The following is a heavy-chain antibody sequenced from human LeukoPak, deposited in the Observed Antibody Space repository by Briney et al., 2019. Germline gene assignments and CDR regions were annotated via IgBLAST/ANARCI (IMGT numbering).Heavy chain of an antibody. Sequence: SVKVSCKASGGTFSSYAISWVRQAPGQGLEWMGGIIPIFGTANYAQKFQGRVTITADKSTGTAYMELSSLRSEDTAVYYCAREFGYSYGLVNHGMDVWGKGTTVTVSS. CDR3: AREFGYSYGLVNHGMDV. J-gene: IGHJ6*04. D-gene: IGHD5-18*01. CDR2: IIPIFGTA. CDR1: GGTFSSYA. V-gene: IGHV1-69*06.